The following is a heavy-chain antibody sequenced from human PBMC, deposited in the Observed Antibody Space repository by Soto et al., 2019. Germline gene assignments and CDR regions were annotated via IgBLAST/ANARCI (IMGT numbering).Heavy chain of an antibody. CDR3: ARYTAAPNAYYYYYMDV. D-gene: IGHD2-15*01. CDR2: IYYSGST. Sequence: SETLSLTCTVSGGSISSSSYYWGCIRQPLGKGLEWIGSIYYSGSTYYNPSLKSRVTISVDTSKNQFSLKLSSVTAADTAVYNCARYTAAPNAYYYYYMDVWGKGTTVTVSS. J-gene: IGHJ6*03. V-gene: IGHV4-39*01. CDR1: GGSISSSSYY.